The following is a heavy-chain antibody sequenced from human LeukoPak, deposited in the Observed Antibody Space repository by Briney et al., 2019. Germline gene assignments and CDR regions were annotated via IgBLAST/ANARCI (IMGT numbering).Heavy chain of an antibody. CDR1: GYSFTSYW. D-gene: IGHD3-22*01. V-gene: IGHV5-51*01. Sequence: GESLKISCKGSGYSFTSYWIGCVRQMPGKGLEWMGIIYPGDSDTRYSPSFQGQVTISADKSISTAYLQWSSLKASDTAMYYCARINYYDSSGYSYYFDYWGQGTLVTVSS. J-gene: IGHJ4*02. CDR3: ARINYYDSSGYSYYFDY. CDR2: IYPGDSDT.